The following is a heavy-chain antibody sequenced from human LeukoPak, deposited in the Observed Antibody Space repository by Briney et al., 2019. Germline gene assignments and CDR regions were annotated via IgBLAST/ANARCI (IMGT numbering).Heavy chain of an antibody. D-gene: IGHD2-15*01. J-gene: IGHJ6*02. CDR1: GFTFSSYS. CDR2: ISSSSSYI. CDR3: ARDRGTYCSGGSCYYPDYYGMDV. Sequence: GGSLRLSCAASGFTFSSYSMTWVRQAPGKGLEWVSSISSSSSYIYYADSVKGRFTISRDNAKNSLCLQMNSLRAEDTAVYYCARDRGTYCSGGSCYYPDYYGMDVWGQGTTVTVSS. V-gene: IGHV3-21*01.